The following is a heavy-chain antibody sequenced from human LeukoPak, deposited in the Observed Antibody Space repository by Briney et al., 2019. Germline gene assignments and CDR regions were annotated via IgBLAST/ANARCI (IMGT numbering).Heavy chain of an antibody. V-gene: IGHV1-46*01. CDR3: ARAVGATHRGWFDP. J-gene: IGHJ5*02. Sequence: GASVKVSCKASGYTFTSYYMHWVRQAPGQGLEWMGIINPSGGSTSYAQKFQGRVTMTTDTSTSTAYMELRSLRSDDTAVYYCARAVGATHRGWFDPWGQGTLVTVSS. D-gene: IGHD1-26*01. CDR2: INPSGGST. CDR1: GYTFTSYY.